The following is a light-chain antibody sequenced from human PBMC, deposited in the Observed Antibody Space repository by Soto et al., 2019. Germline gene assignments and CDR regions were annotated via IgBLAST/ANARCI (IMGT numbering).Light chain of an antibody. V-gene: IGKV3-11*01. CDR1: QSVNSY. CDR3: QQRDNWPEYT. Sequence: IVLTQSPATLSLSPGERATLSCRASQSVNSYLAWYQQKPGQAPRLLIYDASSRVTGIPARFSGSGSGTDFTLTISSLEPEDFAVYYCQQRDNWPEYTFGQGTMLEI. J-gene: IGKJ2*01. CDR2: DAS.